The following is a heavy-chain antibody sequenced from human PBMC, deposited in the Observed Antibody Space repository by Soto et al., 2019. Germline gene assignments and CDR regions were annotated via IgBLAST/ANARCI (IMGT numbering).Heavy chain of an antibody. CDR2: IGSGPDDS. J-gene: IGHJ3*01. CDR3: AKDRMNHNGVWDPFDV. V-gene: IGHV3-23*01. CDR1: GFTFSTYA. D-gene: IGHD2-8*01. Sequence: EVKLLESGGDLVQPGGSLRLSCAASGFTFSTYAMSWVRQAPGKGLEWVSSIGSGPDDSDSADSVKGRFIISRDNSKNIVSLQMESLRAEDTAIYYCAKDRMNHNGVWDPFDVWGQGTVVTGSS.